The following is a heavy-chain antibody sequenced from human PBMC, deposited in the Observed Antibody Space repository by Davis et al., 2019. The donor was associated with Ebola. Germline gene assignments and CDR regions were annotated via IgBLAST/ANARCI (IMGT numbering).Heavy chain of an antibody. D-gene: IGHD3-3*01. Sequence: LRLSCTVSGASFSSGTYYWNWIRLHPGRGLEWLRYIHYSGSTFFNPSLKSRVSISLDRSNKQFSLKLTSVTAADTAVYYCARSMTTFGVVMPPDLWGQGTLVTVSS. CDR2: IHYSGST. J-gene: IGHJ5*02. V-gene: IGHV4-31*03. CDR1: GASFSSGTYY. CDR3: ARSMTTFGVVMPPDL.